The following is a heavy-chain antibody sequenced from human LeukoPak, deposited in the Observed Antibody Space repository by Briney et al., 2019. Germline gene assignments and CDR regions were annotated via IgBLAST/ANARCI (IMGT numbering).Heavy chain of an antibody. D-gene: IGHD4-11*01. J-gene: IGHJ3*02. Sequence: SVNVSCKASGGTFSSYAISRVRQAPGQGLEWMGGIIPIFGTANYAQKFQGRVTITADESTSTAYMELSSLRSEDTAVYYCALPRLPTDQNAFDIWGQGTMVTVSS. CDR1: GGTFSSYA. CDR3: ALPRLPTDQNAFDI. V-gene: IGHV1-69*13. CDR2: IIPIFGTA.